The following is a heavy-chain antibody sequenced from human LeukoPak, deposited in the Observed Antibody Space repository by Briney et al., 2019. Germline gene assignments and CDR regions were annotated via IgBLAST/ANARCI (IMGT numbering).Heavy chain of an antibody. J-gene: IGHJ4*02. CDR1: GFTFSSYA. Sequence: TGGSLRLSCAASGFTFSSYAMHWVRQAPGKGLEWVAFIRYDGSNKYYADSVKDRFTISRDNSKNTLYLQMNSLRAEDTAVYYCAKDLGYSKTIDYWGQGTLVTVSS. CDR2: IRYDGSNK. CDR3: AKDLGYSKTIDY. V-gene: IGHV3-30*02. D-gene: IGHD4-11*01.